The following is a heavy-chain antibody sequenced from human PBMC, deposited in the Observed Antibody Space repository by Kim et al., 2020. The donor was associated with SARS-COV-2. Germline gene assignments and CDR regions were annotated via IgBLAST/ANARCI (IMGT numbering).Heavy chain of an antibody. CDR3: ARHTLMAEIN. CDR1: GGSISSSSYY. Sequence: SETLSLTCTVSGGSISSSSYYWGWIRQPPGKGLEWIGSIYYSGSTYYNPSLKSRVTISVDTSKNQFPLKLSSVTAADTAVYYCARHTLMAEINWGQGTLVTVSS. D-gene: IGHD3-9*01. V-gene: IGHV4-39*01. J-gene: IGHJ4*02. CDR2: IYYSGST.